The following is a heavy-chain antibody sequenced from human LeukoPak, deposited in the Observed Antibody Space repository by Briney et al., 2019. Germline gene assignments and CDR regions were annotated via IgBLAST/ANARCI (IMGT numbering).Heavy chain of an antibody. V-gene: IGHV3-15*01. CDR3: TTYYYGSGTLGGFDP. CDR1: GFIFSDHY. Sequence: GGSLRLSCAASGFIFSDHYIDWVRQAPGKGLEWVGRIKSKTDGGTTDYAAPVKGRFTISRDDSKNTLYLQMNSLKTEDTAVYYCTTYYYGSGTLGGFDPWGQGTLVTVSS. D-gene: IGHD3-10*01. CDR2: IKSKTDGGTT. J-gene: IGHJ5*02.